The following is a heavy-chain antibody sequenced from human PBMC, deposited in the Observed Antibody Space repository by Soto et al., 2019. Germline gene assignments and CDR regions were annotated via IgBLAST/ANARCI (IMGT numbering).Heavy chain of an antibody. CDR3: ALGHDYGDYYYRDG. J-gene: IGHJ6*03. CDR2: IYYSGST. D-gene: IGHD4-17*01. Sequence: QVQLQESGPGLVKPSQTLSLTCTVSGGSISSGGYYWSWIGQHPGKGLEWIGYIYYSGSTYYNPSLQSRVNISVHTSKNPFSLNLSYVTAADTAVYYCALGHDYGDYYYRDGWGKGTTVTVSS. CDR1: GGSISSGGYY. V-gene: IGHV4-31*03.